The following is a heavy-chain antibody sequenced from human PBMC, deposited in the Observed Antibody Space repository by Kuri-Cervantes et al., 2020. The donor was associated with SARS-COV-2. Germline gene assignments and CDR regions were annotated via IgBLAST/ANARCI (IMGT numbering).Heavy chain of an antibody. CDR2: ISSSSSTI. CDR1: GLTFSVYG. J-gene: IGHJ6*02. V-gene: IGHV3-48*01. D-gene: IGHD1-26*01. Sequence: GGSLRLSCAASGLTFSVYGLNWVRQAPGKGLEWVSYISSSSSTIHYADSVKGRFTISRDNAKKSLFLQMNSLRAEDTAVYYCASEVIPNPSEKYAHYGLDVWGQGTTVTVSS. CDR3: ASEVIPNPSEKYAHYGLDV.